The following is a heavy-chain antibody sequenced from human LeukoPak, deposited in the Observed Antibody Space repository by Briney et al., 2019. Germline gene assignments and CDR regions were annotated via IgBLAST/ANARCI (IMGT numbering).Heavy chain of an antibody. Sequence: GGSLRLSCAASGFTFSSYGMSWVRQAPGKGLEWVSAISGSGGSTYYADSVKGRFTISRDNSKNTLYLQMNSLRAEDTAVYYCAKDIVVVVAATTDYWGQGTLVTVSS. V-gene: IGHV3-23*01. CDR1: GFTFSSYG. CDR3: AKDIVVVVAATTDY. CDR2: ISGSGGST. J-gene: IGHJ4*02. D-gene: IGHD2-15*01.